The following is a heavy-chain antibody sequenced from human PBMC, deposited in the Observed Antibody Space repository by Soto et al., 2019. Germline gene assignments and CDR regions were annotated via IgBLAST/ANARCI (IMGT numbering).Heavy chain of an antibody. D-gene: IGHD3-3*01. CDR3: ASSGYYEFWSGYSKFDY. V-gene: IGHV1-69*13. Sequence: SVKVSCKASGCTFSSDAIRWVRQAPGQGLEWMGVIIPIFGTANYAQKFQGRVTITADESTSTAYMELSSLRSEDTAVYYCASSGYYEFWSGYSKFDYWG. CDR1: GCTFSSDA. J-gene: IGHJ4*01. CDR2: IIPIFGTA.